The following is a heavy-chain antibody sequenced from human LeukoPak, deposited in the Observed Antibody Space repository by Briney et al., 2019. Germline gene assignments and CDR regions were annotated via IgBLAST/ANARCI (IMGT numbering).Heavy chain of an antibody. CDR3: ANIFGGNSHRSDY. Sequence: GGSLRLSCAASGFTFSSAWMSWVRQAPGQGLEWLGRIKTKTDGGTTDYAAPVKGRFTISRDDSKGTLYLQMNSLKSDDTAVYYCANIFGGNSHRSDYWGQGTLVTVSS. CDR2: IKTKTDGGTT. D-gene: IGHD4-23*01. V-gene: IGHV3-15*01. J-gene: IGHJ4*02. CDR1: GFTFSSAW.